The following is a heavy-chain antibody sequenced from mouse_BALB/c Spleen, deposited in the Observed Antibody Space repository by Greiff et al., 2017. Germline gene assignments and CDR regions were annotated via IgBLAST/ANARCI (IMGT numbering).Heavy chain of an antibody. CDR3: VRHGLWLRGMDY. V-gene: IGHV10-1*02. CDR1: GFTFNTYA. Sequence: EVKLVESGGGLVQPKGSLKLSCAASGFTFNTYAMNWVRQAPGKGLEWVARIRSKSNNYATYYADSVKDRFTISRDDSQSMLYLQMNNLKTEDTAMYYCVRHGLWLRGMDYWGQGTSVTVSS. CDR2: IRSKSNNYAT. J-gene: IGHJ4*01. D-gene: IGHD2-2*01.